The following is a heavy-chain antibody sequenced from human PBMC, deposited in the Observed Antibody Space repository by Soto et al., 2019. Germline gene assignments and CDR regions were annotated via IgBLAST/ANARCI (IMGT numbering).Heavy chain of an antibody. CDR2: ISGSGGST. CDR3: AKSEAGAITMIVVLINHFDY. V-gene: IGHV3-23*01. D-gene: IGHD3-22*01. CDR1: GFTFSSYA. J-gene: IGHJ4*02. Sequence: GGSLRLSCAASGFTFSSYAMSWVRQAPGKGLEWVSAISGSGGSTYYADSVKGRFTISRDNSKNTLYLQMNSLRAEDTAVYYCAKSEAGAITMIVVLINHFDYWGQGTLVTVYS.